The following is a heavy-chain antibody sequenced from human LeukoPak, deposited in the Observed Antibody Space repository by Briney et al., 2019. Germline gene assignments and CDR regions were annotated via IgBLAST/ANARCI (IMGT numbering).Heavy chain of an antibody. V-gene: IGHV1-18*01. D-gene: IGHD3-22*01. Sequence: ASVKVSCKASGYTFGSYGISWVRQAPGQGLEWMGWSSTYNRNTNYAQKFKGRVTMTTDTSTTTAYMDLRNLRSDDTAVYYCARDYFESSGYTSLNWFDPWGQGTLVTVSS. CDR1: GYTFGSYG. J-gene: IGHJ5*02. CDR2: SSTYNRNT. CDR3: ARDYFESSGYTSLNWFDP.